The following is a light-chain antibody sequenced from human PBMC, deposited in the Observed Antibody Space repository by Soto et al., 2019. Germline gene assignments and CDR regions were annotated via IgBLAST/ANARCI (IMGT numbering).Light chain of an antibody. CDR3: QQYGSSHRT. V-gene: IGKV3-20*01. J-gene: IGKJ1*01. CDR2: GAS. Sequence: EIVLAQSPATLSLSLGERATLSCRASQSVSSSYLAWYQQKPGQAPRLLIDGASSRATGIPDRFSGSGSGTDFTLTISRLEPEDLAVYYCQQYGSSHRTFGQGTKVDIK. CDR1: QSVSSSY.